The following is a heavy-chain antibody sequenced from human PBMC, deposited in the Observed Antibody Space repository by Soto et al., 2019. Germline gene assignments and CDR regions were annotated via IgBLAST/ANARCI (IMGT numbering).Heavy chain of an antibody. D-gene: IGHD2-21*02. J-gene: IGHJ6*02. CDR1: EFRFSSYA. Sequence: QAQLVESGGGVVQAGRSLRLSCAASEFRFSSYAMHWVRQAPGKGLEWVALISSDGSQKYYADSVMGRCLISRDNXLNTLYLRVDKGRDGDSAVYYCAQDQTDMGTAVYDVWGQGTTVTVSS. CDR3: AQDQTDMGTAVYDV. V-gene: IGHV3-30*18. CDR2: ISSDGSQK.